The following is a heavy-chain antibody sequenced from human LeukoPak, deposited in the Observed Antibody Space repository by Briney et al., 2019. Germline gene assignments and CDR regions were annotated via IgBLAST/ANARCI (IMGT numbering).Heavy chain of an antibody. CDR2: IYHSGST. J-gene: IGHJ4*02. CDR1: GYSISSGYY. Sequence: SETLSLTCTVSGYSISSGYYWGWIRQPPGKGLEWIGSIYHSGSTYYNPSLKSRVTISVDTSKNQFSLKLSSVTAADTAVYYCAKGIARITIFGVVTHFDYWGQGTLVTVSS. V-gene: IGHV4-38-2*02. CDR3: AKGIARITIFGVVTHFDY. D-gene: IGHD3-3*01.